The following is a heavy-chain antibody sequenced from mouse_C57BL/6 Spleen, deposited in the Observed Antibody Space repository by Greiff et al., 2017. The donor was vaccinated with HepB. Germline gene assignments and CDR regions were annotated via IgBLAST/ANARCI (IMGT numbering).Heavy chain of an antibody. D-gene: IGHD3-2*02. CDR1: GFTFSSYA. V-gene: IGHV5-9-1*02. Sequence: DVMLVESGEGLVKPGGSLKLSCAASGFTFSSYAMSWVRQTPEKRLEWVAYISSGGDYIYYADTVKGRFTISRDNARNTLYLQISSLKSEDTAMYYCTRDSSGYFAYWGQGTLVTVSA. CDR2: ISSGGDYI. J-gene: IGHJ3*01. CDR3: TRDSSGYFAY.